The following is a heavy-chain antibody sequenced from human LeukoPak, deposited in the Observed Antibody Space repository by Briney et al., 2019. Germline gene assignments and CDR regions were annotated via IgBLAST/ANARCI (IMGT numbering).Heavy chain of an antibody. V-gene: IGHV1-69*13. D-gene: IGHD2-2*01. CDR1: GGTFSSYA. CDR3: ARVPAVGHYYYYMDV. J-gene: IGHJ6*03. Sequence: SVKVSCKASGGTFSSYAISWVRQAPGQGLEWMGGVIPIFGTANYAQKFQGRVTITADESTSTAYMELSSLRSEDTAVYYCARVPAVGHYYYYMDVWGKGTTVTVSS. CDR2: VIPIFGTA.